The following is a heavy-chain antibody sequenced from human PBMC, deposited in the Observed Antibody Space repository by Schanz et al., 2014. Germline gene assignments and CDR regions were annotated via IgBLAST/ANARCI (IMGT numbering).Heavy chain of an antibody. CDR3: ARGGRDGIRASNYFDS. CDR1: GFIVSDNY. D-gene: IGHD3-10*01. Sequence: VQLVESGGGLAQHGGSLRLSCAASGFIVSDNYMHWVRQDPGKGLEWVSVIYSGGSTYYADSVKGRFSVSGDNSKNTLYFQLNSLRAEDTAVYYCARGGRDGIRASNYFDSWGQGTLVVVSS. J-gene: IGHJ4*02. V-gene: IGHV3-66*01. CDR2: IYSGGST.